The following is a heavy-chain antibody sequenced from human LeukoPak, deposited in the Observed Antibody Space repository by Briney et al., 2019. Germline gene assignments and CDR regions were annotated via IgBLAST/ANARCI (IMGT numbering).Heavy chain of an antibody. V-gene: IGHV4-39*01. CDR2: IYYSGNT. CDR1: GGSISSSSYY. D-gene: IGHD5-12*01. J-gene: IGHJ4*02. CDR3: ARHKQWLRLRYFDY. Sequence: SETLSLTCTVSGGSISSSSYYWGWIRQPPGKGLEWIGSIYYSGNTYYNPSLKSRVTISVDTSKNQFSLKLSSVTAADTAVYYCARHKQWLRLRYFDYWGQGTLVTVSS.